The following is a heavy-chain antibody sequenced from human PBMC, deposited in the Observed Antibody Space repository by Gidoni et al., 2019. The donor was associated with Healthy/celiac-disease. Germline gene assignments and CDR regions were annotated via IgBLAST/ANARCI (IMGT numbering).Heavy chain of an antibody. J-gene: IGHJ4*02. D-gene: IGHD4-17*01. CDR1: GFTFSSYG. CDR3: ARGSLSTTVTTFFY. V-gene: IGHV3-33*01. CDR2: IWYDGSNK. Sequence: QVQLVESGGGVVQPGRSLRLSCAASGFTFSSYGMHWVRQAPGKGLEWVAVIWYDGSNKYYADSVKGRFTISRDNSKNTLYLQMNSLRAEDTAVYYCARGSLSTTVTTFFYWGQGTLVTVSS.